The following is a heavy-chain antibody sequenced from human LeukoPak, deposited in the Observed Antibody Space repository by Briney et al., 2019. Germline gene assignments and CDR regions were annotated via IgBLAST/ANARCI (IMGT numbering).Heavy chain of an antibody. D-gene: IGHD6-13*01. V-gene: IGHV1-18*01. Sequence: GASVKVSCKASGYTFTSYGISWVRQAPGQGLEWMGWISAYNGNTNYAQKLQGRVTMTTDTSTSTAYMELRSLRSDDTAVYYCARGAWYSSSWRSYYYYMDVWGKGTTVTVSS. J-gene: IGHJ6*03. CDR3: ARGAWYSSSWRSYYYYMDV. CDR2: ISAYNGNT. CDR1: GYTFTSYG.